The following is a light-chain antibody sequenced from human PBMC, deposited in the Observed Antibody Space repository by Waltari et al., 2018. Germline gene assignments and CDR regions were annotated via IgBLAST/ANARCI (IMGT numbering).Light chain of an antibody. J-gene: IGLJ1*01. Sequence: QSALTQPASVSGSPGQSIPISCTGTRRDLGGYHYVAWYQKHPGKAPKLIIYDVNNWPSGVSNRFSGSKSGNTASLTISGLQAEDEADYFCSSFTSTHTYVFGSGTKVNVL. CDR1: RRDLGGYHY. V-gene: IGLV2-14*03. CDR2: DVN. CDR3: SSFTSTHTYV.